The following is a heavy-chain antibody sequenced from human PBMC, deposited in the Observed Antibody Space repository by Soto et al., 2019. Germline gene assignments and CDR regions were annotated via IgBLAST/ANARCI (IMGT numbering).Heavy chain of an antibody. J-gene: IGHJ4*02. CDR1: GGSISSSSYY. D-gene: IGHD1-26*01. CDR3: ARLISGY. CDR2: IYYSGST. Sequence: SETLSLTCTVSGGSISSSSYYWGWIRQPPGKGLEWTGSIYYSGSTYYNPSLKSRVTISVDTSKNQFSLKLSSVTAADTAVYYCARLISGYWGQGTLVTVSS. V-gene: IGHV4-39*01.